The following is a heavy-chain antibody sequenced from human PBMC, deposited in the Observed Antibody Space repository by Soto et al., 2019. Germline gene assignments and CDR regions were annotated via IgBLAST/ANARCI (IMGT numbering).Heavy chain of an antibody. CDR1: GGTFSSYA. J-gene: IGHJ4*02. CDR2: IIPIFGTT. CDR3: ARGRRTVVTPPDFDY. D-gene: IGHD2-15*01. Sequence: QVQLVQSGAEVKKPGSSVKVSCKASGGTFSSYAISWVRQAPGQGLEWMGGIIPIFGTTNYAQKFHGRVTITADESTSTAYMELSSLRSEDTAVYYCARGRRTVVTPPDFDYWGQGTLVTVSS. V-gene: IGHV1-69*01.